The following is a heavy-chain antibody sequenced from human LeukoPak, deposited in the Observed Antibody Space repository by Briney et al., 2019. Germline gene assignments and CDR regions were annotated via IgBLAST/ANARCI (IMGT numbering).Heavy chain of an antibody. D-gene: IGHD1-26*01. J-gene: IGHJ6*02. CDR3: ARELPYSGYDDYGMDV. V-gene: IGHV1-2*02. Sequence: ASVKVSCKASGYTFTGYYMHWVRQAPGQGLEWMGWINPNSGGTNYAQKFQGRVTMTRDTSISTAYMELSSLRSEDTAVYYCARELPYSGYDDYGMDVWGQGTTVTVSS. CDR1: GYTFTGYY. CDR2: INPNSGGT.